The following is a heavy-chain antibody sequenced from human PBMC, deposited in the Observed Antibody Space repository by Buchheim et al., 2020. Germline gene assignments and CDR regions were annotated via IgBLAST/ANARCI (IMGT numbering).Heavy chain of an antibody. J-gene: IGHJ4*02. CDR2: INHSGST. D-gene: IGHD6-6*01. CDR1: GGSFSGYY. V-gene: IGHV4-34*01. CDR3: ARAAYSSSSGISMGY. Sequence: QVQLQQWGAGLLKPSETLSLTCAVYGGSFSGYYWSWIRQPPGKGLEWIGEINHSGSTNYNPSLKSRVTISVDTSKNQFSLKLSSVTAADTAVYYCARAAYSSSSGISMGYWGQGTL.